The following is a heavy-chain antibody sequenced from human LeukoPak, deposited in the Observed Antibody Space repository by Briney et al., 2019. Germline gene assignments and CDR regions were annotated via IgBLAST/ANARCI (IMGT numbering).Heavy chain of an antibody. Sequence: GGSLRLSCAASGFTVSSNYMSWVRQAPGKGLEWVSVIYSGGSTYYADSVKGRFTISRDNSKNTLYLQMNSLRAEDTAVYYCARDQAAILPYYGMDVWGQGTTVTVSS. V-gene: IGHV3-66*01. CDR3: ARDQAAILPYYGMDV. J-gene: IGHJ6*02. D-gene: IGHD6-13*01. CDR2: IYSGGST. CDR1: GFTVSSNY.